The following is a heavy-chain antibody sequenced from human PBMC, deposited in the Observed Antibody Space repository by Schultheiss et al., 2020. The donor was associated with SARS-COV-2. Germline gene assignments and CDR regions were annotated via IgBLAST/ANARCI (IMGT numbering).Heavy chain of an antibody. J-gene: IGHJ5*02. CDR1: GLTFSSYA. CDR3: AKDSPLLYWWLKDNWFDP. CDR2: IWYDGSNK. Sequence: GGSLRLSCAASGLTFSSYAMHWVRQAPGKGLEWVAVIWYDGSNKYYADSVKGRFTISRDNAKNSLYLQMNSLRAEDTAVYYCAKDSPLLYWWLKDNWFDPWGQGTLVTVSS. V-gene: IGHV3-30*07. D-gene: IGHD2-8*02.